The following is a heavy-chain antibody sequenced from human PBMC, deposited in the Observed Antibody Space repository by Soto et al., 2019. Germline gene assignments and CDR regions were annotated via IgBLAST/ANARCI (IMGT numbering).Heavy chain of an antibody. CDR3: ARVTAAGTLHNWFDP. CDR1: GVSISSYY. D-gene: IGHD6-13*01. V-gene: IGHV4-59*12. Sequence: PSETLSLTCTVSGVSISSYYWSWIRQPPGKGLEWIGYIYYSGSTNYNPSVKGRFTISRDNSKNTLYLQMNSLRAEDTAVYYCARVTAAGTLHNWFDPWGQGTLVTVSS. J-gene: IGHJ5*02. CDR2: IYYSGST.